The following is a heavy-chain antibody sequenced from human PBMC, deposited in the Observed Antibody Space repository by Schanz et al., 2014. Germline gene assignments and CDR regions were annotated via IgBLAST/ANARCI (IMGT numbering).Heavy chain of an antibody. Sequence: QLMQSGSEVRKPGASVKVSCKASGYIFGSHGMTWVRQAPGQGPELMGWINAHTGNTQYAQKFQGRVNMTRDTVTTTVHLELTRLRTDDTAIYYCARVHIATYHYNSPGAFDIWGRGTRVAASS. CDR2: INAHTGNT. V-gene: IGHV1-18*01. D-gene: IGHD3-10*01. J-gene: IGHJ3*02. CDR3: ARVHIATYHYNSPGAFDI. CDR1: GYIFGSHG.